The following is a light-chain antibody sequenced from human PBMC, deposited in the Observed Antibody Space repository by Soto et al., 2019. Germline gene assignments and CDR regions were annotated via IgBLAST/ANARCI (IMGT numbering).Light chain of an antibody. CDR1: SSDVGDYKY. V-gene: IGLV2-14*01. CDR2: VNS. Sequence: QSVLTQPASVSGSPGQSITISCTGTSSDVGDYKYVSWYQQHPDKAPKLIIFVNSNRPSGVSTRFSGSKSGNTASLTISGLQAEYEADYYCSSYTISDTPYFFGTGTKLTVL. J-gene: IGLJ1*01. CDR3: SSYTISDTPYF.